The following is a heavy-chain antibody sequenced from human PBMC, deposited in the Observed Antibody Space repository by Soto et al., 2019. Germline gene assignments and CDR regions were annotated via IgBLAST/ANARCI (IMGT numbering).Heavy chain of an antibody. D-gene: IGHD2-8*01. V-gene: IGHV1-8*01. Sequence: QVQLVQSGAEVKKPGASVKVSCKASGYTFTSYDIHWVRQAPGQGLEWMGWMNPNSGNTGYAQKSQGRVTMTRNTSISTAYMELSSLRSEDTAVYYWARVRSVRGYWTNGVCPYNWFDPGGQGTLVTVSS. CDR2: MNPNSGNT. CDR1: GYTFTSYD. J-gene: IGHJ5*02. CDR3: ARVRSVRGYWTNGVCPYNWFDP.